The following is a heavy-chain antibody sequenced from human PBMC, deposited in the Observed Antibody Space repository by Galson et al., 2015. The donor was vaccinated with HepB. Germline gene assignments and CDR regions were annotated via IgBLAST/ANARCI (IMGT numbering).Heavy chain of an antibody. D-gene: IGHD1-14*01. V-gene: IGHV1-8*01. Sequence: SVKVSCKASGYTFTSYDINWVRQATGQGLEWMGWVNPNSGNTGYAQKFQGRVTMTRITSMSTAYMELSSLTSEDTAVYYCARGTGAYSYFYMDVWGKGTTVTVSS. CDR3: ARGTGAYSYFYMDV. CDR2: VNPNSGNT. CDR1: GYTFTSYD. J-gene: IGHJ6*03.